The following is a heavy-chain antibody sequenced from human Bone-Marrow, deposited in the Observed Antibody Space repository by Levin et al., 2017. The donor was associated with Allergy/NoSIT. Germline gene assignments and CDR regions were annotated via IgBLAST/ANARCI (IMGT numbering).Heavy chain of an antibody. CDR1: GFTFDDYA. D-gene: IGHD5-18*01. Sequence: GGSLRLSCAASGFTFDDYAMHWVRQAPGKGLEWVSGISWNSGSIGYADSVKGRFTISRDNAKNSLYLQMNSLRAEDTALYYCAKGRIFGSYGYQGGPYYYYGMDVWGQGTTVTVSS. J-gene: IGHJ6*02. V-gene: IGHV3-9*01. CDR2: ISWNSGSI. CDR3: AKGRIFGSYGYQGGPYYYYGMDV.